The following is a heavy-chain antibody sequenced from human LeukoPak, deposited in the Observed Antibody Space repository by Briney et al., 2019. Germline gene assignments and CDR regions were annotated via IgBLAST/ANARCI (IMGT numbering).Heavy chain of an antibody. CDR3: ARDRVYIAAAGTPPYYYGMDV. D-gene: IGHD6-13*01. V-gene: IGHV1-46*01. CDR2: INPSGGST. CDR1: GYTFTIYY. J-gene: IGHJ6*02. Sequence: GASVRVSCKASGYTFTIYYMHWVRQAPGQGLEWMGLINPSGGSTSYAQKFQGRVTMTRDTSTSTVYMELSSLRSEDTAVYYCARDRVYIAAAGTPPYYYGMDVWGQGTTVTVSS.